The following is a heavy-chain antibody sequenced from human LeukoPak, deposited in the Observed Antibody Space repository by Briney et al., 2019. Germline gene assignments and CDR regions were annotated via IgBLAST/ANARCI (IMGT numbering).Heavy chain of an antibody. CDR3: ARENIVVVPAAIGGARGYYYYYMDV. V-gene: IGHV1-2*02. CDR2: INPNSGGT. CDR1: GYTFTGYY. D-gene: IGHD2-2*01. J-gene: IGHJ6*03. Sequence: ASVKVSCKASGYTFTGYYMHWVRQAPGQGLEWMGWINPNSGGTNYAQKFQGRVTMTRDTSISTAYMELSRLRSDDTAVYYCARENIVVVPAAIGGARGYYYYYMDVWGKGTTVTISS.